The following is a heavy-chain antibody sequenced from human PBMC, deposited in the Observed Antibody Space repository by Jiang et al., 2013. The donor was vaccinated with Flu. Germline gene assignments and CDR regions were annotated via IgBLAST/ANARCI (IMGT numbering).Heavy chain of an antibody. V-gene: IGHV4-39*07. CDR1: SYY. CDR3: ARDVGGDYPVDY. Sequence: SYYWGWIRQPPGKGLEWIGSIYNTGSTYYNPSLKSRVTISVDKSKNQFSLKLSSVTAADTAVYYCARDVGGDYPVDYWGQGTLVTVSS. D-gene: IGHD4-17*01. CDR2: IYNTGST. J-gene: IGHJ4*02.